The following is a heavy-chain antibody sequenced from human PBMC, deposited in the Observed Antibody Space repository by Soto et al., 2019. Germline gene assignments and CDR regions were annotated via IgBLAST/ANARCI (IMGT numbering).Heavy chain of an antibody. J-gene: IGHJ4*02. Sequence: QVQLVQSGAEVKKPGASVKLSCKASGYTFINYYIHWVRQAPGQGLEWMGIFNPTSGSTNYAQKFQGRVTLTMDTSTRTVYMELRSLRFDDTAVYYCARDLAAGDYWGQGTLVTVSS. CDR3: ARDLAAGDY. CDR2: FNPTSGST. V-gene: IGHV1-46*01. CDR1: GYTFINYY. D-gene: IGHD6-13*01.